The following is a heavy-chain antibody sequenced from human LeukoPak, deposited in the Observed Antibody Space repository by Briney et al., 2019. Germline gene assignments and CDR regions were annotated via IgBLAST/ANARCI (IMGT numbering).Heavy chain of an antibody. D-gene: IGHD2-8*01. V-gene: IGHV3-73*01. CDR2: IRNKANNYAT. CDR1: RFTFSGSA. CDR3: RSTFCTNGVCYFDY. Sequence: GGSLRLSCAASRFTFSGSAVHWVRQASGKGLEWVGRIRNKANNYATAYAASVKGRFTISRDDSKNTAFLQMNSLKTEDTAVYYCRSTFCTNGVCYFDYWGQGTLVTVSS. J-gene: IGHJ4*02.